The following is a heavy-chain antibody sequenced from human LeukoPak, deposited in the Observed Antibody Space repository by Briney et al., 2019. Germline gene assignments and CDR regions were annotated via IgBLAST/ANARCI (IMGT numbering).Heavy chain of an antibody. CDR2: IYSAGTT. J-gene: IGHJ4*02. D-gene: IGHD6-6*01. CDR3: ARSLGDSSSSG. V-gene: IGHV3-53*01. Sequence: PGGSLRLSCAASGFTVSSNYMNWVRQAPGKGLEWVSIIYSAGTTYYADSVKGRFTISRDNSKNTLYLQMNSLRAEDTAVYYCARSLGDSSSSGWGQGTLVTVSS. CDR1: GFTVSSNY.